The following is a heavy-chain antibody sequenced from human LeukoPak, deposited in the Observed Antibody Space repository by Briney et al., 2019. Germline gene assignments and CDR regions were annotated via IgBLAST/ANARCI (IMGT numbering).Heavy chain of an antibody. D-gene: IGHD2-15*01. CDR3: AREGSPFYYYYMDV. Sequence: ASVKVSCKASGGTFSSYAISWVRQAPGQGLEWMGGIIPIFGTANYAQKFQGRVTMTTDTSTSIAYMELRSLRSDDTAVYYCAREGSPFYYYYMDVWGKGTTVTVSS. J-gene: IGHJ6*03. CDR2: IIPIFGTA. V-gene: IGHV1-69*05. CDR1: GGTFSSYA.